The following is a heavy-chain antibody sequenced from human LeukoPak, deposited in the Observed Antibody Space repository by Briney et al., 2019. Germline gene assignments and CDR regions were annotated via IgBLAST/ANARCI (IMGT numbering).Heavy chain of an antibody. CDR1: GFTFSSYG. CDR3: AKGSTYYYDSSGYYVYYFDY. J-gene: IGHJ4*02. V-gene: IGHV3-30*18. Sequence: PGGSLRLSCAASGFTFSSYGMHWVRQAPGKGLEWVAVISYDGSNKYYADSVKGRFTISRDNSKNTLYLQMNSLRAEDTAVYYCAKGSTYYYDSSGYYVYYFDYWGQGTLVTVSS. CDR2: ISYDGSNK. D-gene: IGHD3-22*01.